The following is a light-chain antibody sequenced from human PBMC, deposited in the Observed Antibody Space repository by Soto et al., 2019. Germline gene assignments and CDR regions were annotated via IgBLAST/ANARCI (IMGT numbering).Light chain of an antibody. V-gene: IGKV1-5*01. Sequence: DIQMTQSPSSLSASLGDRVTISCRASQGISTYLAWYQQKPGKAPTLLISDVSRLESGVPSRFSGSGSGTEFTLTISGLQPDDFATYYCHQYNYLHTFRHGTKV. J-gene: IGKJ2*01. CDR1: QGISTY. CDR3: HQYNYLHT. CDR2: DVS.